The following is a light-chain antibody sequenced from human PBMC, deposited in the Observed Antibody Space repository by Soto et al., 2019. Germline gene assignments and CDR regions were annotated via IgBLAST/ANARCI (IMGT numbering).Light chain of an antibody. J-gene: IGKJ1*01. Sequence: EIVLTQSPGTLSLSPGEIATLSCRASQSITSGYLAWYQQKPGQAPRPLIYGASRRASGIPGRFSGSGSGTDFTLTISRLEPEDFAVYYCQHYGTSPTWTFGQGTKVEVK. CDR1: QSITSGY. CDR3: QHYGTSPTWT. V-gene: IGKV3-20*01. CDR2: GAS.